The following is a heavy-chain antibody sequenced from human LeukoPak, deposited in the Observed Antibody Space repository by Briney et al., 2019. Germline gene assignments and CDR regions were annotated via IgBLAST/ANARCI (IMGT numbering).Heavy chain of an antibody. Sequence: SETLSLTCAVYGGSFSGYYWGWIRQPPGKGLEWIGSIYYSGSTYYNPSLKSRVTISVDTSKNQSSLKLSSVTAADTAVYYCARQTRDIVVVVAATYFDYWGQGTLVTVSS. D-gene: IGHD2-15*01. CDR2: IYYSGST. V-gene: IGHV4-39*01. J-gene: IGHJ4*02. CDR3: ARQTRDIVVVVAATYFDY. CDR1: GGSFSGYY.